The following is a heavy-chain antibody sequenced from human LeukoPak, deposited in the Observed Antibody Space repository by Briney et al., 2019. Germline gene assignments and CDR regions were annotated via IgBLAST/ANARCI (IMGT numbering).Heavy chain of an antibody. CDR3: ARVIGGSSGDF. Sequence: ASVEVSRRASGYTFTGNYIHWVRQAPGQGLEWVGWINPKDGRTNYAQRFQDRVTMTRDTSISTAYMDLSSLRSDDTAVYYCARVIGGSSGDFWGQGTLVTVSS. CDR2: INPKDGRT. J-gene: IGHJ4*02. D-gene: IGHD2-15*01. CDR1: GYTFTGNY. V-gene: IGHV1-2*02.